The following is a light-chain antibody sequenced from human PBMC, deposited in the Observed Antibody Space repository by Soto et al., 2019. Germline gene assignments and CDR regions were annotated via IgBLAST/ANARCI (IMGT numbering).Light chain of an antibody. Sequence: MVMTQSAATLAVAPGEISSLSFRASQSVSSNLAWYQQKPGQAPRLLIYGASSRATGIPVRFSGSGSGTEFTLTISSLQSEDFAVYYCQQYNNWPLTFGQGTKVDIK. CDR3: QQYNNWPLT. J-gene: IGKJ1*01. V-gene: IGKV3-15*01. CDR2: GAS. CDR1: QSVSSN.